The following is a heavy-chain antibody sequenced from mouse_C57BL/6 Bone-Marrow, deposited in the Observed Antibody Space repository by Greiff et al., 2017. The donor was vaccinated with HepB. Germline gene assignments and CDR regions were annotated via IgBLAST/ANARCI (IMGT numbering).Heavy chain of an antibody. J-gene: IGHJ2*01. D-gene: IGHD4-1*01. V-gene: IGHV5-2*01. Sequence: DVKLVDSGGGLVQPGESLKLSCESNEYEFPSHDMSWVRKTPEKRLELVAAINSDGGSTYYPDTMERRFIISRDNTKKTLYLQMSSLRSEDTALYYCARQLGPYYFDYWGQGTTLTVSS. CDR2: INSDGGST. CDR3: ARQLGPYYFDY. CDR1: EYEFPSHD.